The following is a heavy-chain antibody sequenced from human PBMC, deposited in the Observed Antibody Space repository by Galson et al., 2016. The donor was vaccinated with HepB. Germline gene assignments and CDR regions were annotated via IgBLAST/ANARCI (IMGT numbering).Heavy chain of an antibody. CDR1: GFTFTNYW. Sequence: SLRLSCAASGFTFTNYWIHWVRQAPGKGLVWVSGINNDGSSTFYPDSVKGRFTISRDSSKNAMSLQMNSLRVEDTALYYCARDPTLDPGNLIGAFDIWGQGAMVSVSS. D-gene: IGHD2-15*01. V-gene: IGHV3-74*01. CDR3: ARDPTLDPGNLIGAFDI. J-gene: IGHJ3*02. CDR2: INNDGSST.